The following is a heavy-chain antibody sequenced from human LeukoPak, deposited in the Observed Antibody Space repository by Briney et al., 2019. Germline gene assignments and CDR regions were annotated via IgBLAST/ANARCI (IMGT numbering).Heavy chain of an antibody. V-gene: IGHV4-59*12. Sequence: SSETLSLTCTVSGGSISSYYWSWIRQPPGKGLEWIGYIYYSGSTNYNPSLKSRVTMSVDTSKNQFSLKLSSVTAADTAVYYCARDYCSGGSCYEYFDYWGQGTLVTVSS. CDR3: ARDYCSGGSCYEYFDY. J-gene: IGHJ4*02. D-gene: IGHD2-15*01. CDR2: IYYSGST. CDR1: GGSISSYY.